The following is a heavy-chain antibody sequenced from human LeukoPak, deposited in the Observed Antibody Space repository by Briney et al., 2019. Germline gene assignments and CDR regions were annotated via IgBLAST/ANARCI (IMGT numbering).Heavy chain of an antibody. Sequence: GASVKVSCKVSGYTLTELSMHWVRQAPGKGLEWMGGFDPEDGETIYAQKFQGRVTMTEDTSTDTAYMELSSLRSEDTAVYYCATDWLISSSSLELHAFDIWGQGTMVTVSS. J-gene: IGHJ3*02. CDR2: FDPEDGET. D-gene: IGHD6-6*01. CDR1: GYTLTELS. V-gene: IGHV1-24*01. CDR3: ATDWLISSSSLELHAFDI.